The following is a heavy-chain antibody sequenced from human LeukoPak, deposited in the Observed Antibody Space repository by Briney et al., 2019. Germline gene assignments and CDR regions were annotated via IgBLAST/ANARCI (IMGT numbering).Heavy chain of an antibody. Sequence: SGGSLRLSCAASGFTFSSYTMAWVREARGKGVECGSSLSFGGGTIYYADSVKGRFTISRDTSKNTLYLQMNSLRAEDTAIYYCAKEVVPGPSRSFDYWGQGTLLTVSS. CDR3: AKEVVPGPSRSFDY. CDR1: GFTFSSYT. D-gene: IGHD2-2*01. CDR2: LSFGGGTI. J-gene: IGHJ4*02. V-gene: IGHV3-23*01.